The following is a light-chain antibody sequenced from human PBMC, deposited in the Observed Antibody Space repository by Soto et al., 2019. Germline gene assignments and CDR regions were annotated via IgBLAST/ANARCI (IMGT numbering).Light chain of an antibody. CDR1: QGIMNY. CDR3: QQVYSVPFT. V-gene: IGKV1-9*01. J-gene: IGKJ3*01. Sequence: DNQLTQSPSFLSASVGDRVTITCRASQGIMNYLAWYQQKPGKAPKLLIHSATTLEVEVPPRFSGSGSATEFTLTIYSLQPEDLATYYCQQVYSVPFTFGPGTKVDIK. CDR2: SAT.